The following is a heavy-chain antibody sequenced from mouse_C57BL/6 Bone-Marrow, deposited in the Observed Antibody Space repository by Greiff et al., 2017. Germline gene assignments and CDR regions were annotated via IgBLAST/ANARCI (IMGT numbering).Heavy chain of an antibody. CDR3: ARCPTIVTFDY. Sequence: QVQLQQPGAELVKPGASVKLSCKASGYTFTSYWMHWVKQRPGQGLEWIGMIHPNSGSTNYNEKFKSKATLTVDKSSSTAYMQLSSLTSEDSAVYYCARCPTIVTFDYWSQGTTLTVSS. D-gene: IGHD2-5*01. J-gene: IGHJ2*01. V-gene: IGHV1-64*01. CDR2: IHPNSGST. CDR1: GYTFTSYW.